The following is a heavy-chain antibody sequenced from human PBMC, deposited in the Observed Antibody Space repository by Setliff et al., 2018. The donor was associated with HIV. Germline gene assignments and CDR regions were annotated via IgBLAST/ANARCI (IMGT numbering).Heavy chain of an antibody. CDR2: IYHSGTT. Sequence: SETLSLTCTVSGDFFSSDYYWGWIRQSPGKGLEWIGSIYHSGTTNYNPSLKSRVTISVDKSKNQFSLKLTSVTAADTAVYYCARDQSIAARYLFDPWGQGTLVTVSS. V-gene: IGHV4-38-2*02. CDR3: ARDQSIAARYLFDP. D-gene: IGHD6-6*01. CDR1: GDFFSSDYY. J-gene: IGHJ5*02.